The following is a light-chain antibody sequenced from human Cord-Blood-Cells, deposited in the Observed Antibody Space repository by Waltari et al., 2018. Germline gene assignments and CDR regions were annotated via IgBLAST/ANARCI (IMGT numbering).Light chain of an antibody. Sequence: SSELTQDPAVSVALGQTVRITCQGDSLRSYYASWYQQKPGQAPVLVIYVKNNRPSGIPDRFSGSSSGNTASLTITGAQAEDEADYYWNSRDSSGHVVFGGGTKLTVL. CDR1: SLRSYY. J-gene: IGLJ2*01. CDR3: NSRDSSGHVV. V-gene: IGLV3-19*01. CDR2: VKN.